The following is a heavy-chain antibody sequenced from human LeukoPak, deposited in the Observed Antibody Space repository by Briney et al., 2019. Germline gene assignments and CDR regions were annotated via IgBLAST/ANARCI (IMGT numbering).Heavy chain of an antibody. V-gene: IGHV3-30*02. J-gene: IGHJ4*02. D-gene: IGHD2-2*01. CDR3: AKDLGYAPGYFDY. Sequence: GGSLRLSCAASGFTFSSYGMHWVRQAPGKGLEWVAFIRYDGSNKYYADSVKGRFTISGDNSKNTLYLQMNSLRAEDTAVYYCAKDLGYAPGYFDYWGQGTLVTVSS. CDR2: IRYDGSNK. CDR1: GFTFSSYG.